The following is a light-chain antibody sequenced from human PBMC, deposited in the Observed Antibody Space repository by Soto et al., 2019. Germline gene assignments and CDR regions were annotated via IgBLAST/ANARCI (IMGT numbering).Light chain of an antibody. V-gene: IGLV1-51*01. CDR1: SSNIGNNY. J-gene: IGLJ2*01. CDR2: DNN. Sequence: QSVLTQPPSVSVAPGQKVTISCSGSSSNIGNNYVSWYQQLPRTAPKLLICDNNKRPSGIPDRFSGSKSGTSATLGITGLQTGDEADYYCGTWDSSLSAVVFGGGTKLTVL. CDR3: GTWDSSLSAVV.